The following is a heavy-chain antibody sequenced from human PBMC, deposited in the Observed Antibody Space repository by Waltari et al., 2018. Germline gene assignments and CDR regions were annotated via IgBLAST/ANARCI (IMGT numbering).Heavy chain of an antibody. CDR2: IFYRGST. V-gene: IGHV4-39*01. Sequence: QLQLQESGPGLVKPSETLSLTCTVSGGSISSSSYYWGWIRQPPGKGLEWIGSIFYRGSTYYNPSLKSRVTISVDTAKNQFSLKLSSVSAADTAVHYCARLKYPYGYSPIEYWGQGTLVTVSS. CDR3: ARLKYPYGYSPIEY. CDR1: GGSISSSSYY. D-gene: IGHD3-22*01. J-gene: IGHJ4*02.